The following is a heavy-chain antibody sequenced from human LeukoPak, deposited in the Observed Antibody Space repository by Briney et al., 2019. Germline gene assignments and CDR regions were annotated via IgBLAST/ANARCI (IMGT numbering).Heavy chain of an antibody. D-gene: IGHD4-17*01. J-gene: IGHJ4*02. CDR2: INHNGNT. CDR3: AAMTTVTMYSYFFDS. CDR1: GGSFSGYY. Sequence: PSETLSLTCAVYGGSFSGYYWNWIRQPPGKGLEWIGDINHNGNTNYNPSLKSRVTISVDTSKIQFSLRLTSVTAADTAIYYCAAMTTVTMYSYFFDSWGQGTLLTVSS. V-gene: IGHV4-34*01.